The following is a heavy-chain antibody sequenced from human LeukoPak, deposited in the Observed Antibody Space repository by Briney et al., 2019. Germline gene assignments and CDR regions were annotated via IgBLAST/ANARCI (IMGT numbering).Heavy chain of an antibody. Sequence: GGSLRLSCAASGFTFISYSMNWVRQAPGKGLEWVSSITSGSSYIYYADSVKGRFTISRDNAKSSLFLQMNSLRAEDTAVYYCAREDCGGDSCLFDHWGQGTLVTVSS. D-gene: IGHD2-21*02. V-gene: IGHV3-21*01. CDR1: GFTFISYS. J-gene: IGHJ4*02. CDR3: AREDCGGDSCLFDH. CDR2: ITSGSSYI.